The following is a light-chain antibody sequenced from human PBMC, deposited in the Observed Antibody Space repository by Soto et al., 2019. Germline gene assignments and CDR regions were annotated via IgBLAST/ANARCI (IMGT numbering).Light chain of an antibody. Sequence: EIVRTQSPATLSVSPGESVTLSCRASQSISGNLAWYQQKPGQAPRLLMFRTSTRATGFPARFSGSGSGTEFNLTISSLQSEDFATYYCQQRSIWVTFGQGTRLEIK. V-gene: IGKV3-15*01. J-gene: IGKJ5*01. CDR3: QQRSIWVT. CDR1: QSISGN. CDR2: RTS.